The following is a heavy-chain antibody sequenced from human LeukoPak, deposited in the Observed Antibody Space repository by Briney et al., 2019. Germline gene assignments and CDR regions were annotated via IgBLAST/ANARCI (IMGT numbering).Heavy chain of an antibody. CDR2: IFPILGIA. Sequence: SVKVSCKASGGTFSSYAISWVRQAPGQGLEWMGRIFPILGIANYAQKFQGRVTITADKSTSTAYMELSSLRSEDTAVYYCARYNCSSTSCYAAYYYYYGMDVWGQGTTVTVSS. CDR1: GGTFSSYA. J-gene: IGHJ6*02. D-gene: IGHD2-2*01. V-gene: IGHV1-69*04. CDR3: ARYNCSSTSCYAAYYYYYGMDV.